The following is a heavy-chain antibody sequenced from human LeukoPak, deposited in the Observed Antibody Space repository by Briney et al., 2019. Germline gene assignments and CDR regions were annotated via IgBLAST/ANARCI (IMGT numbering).Heavy chain of an antibody. Sequence: ASVKVSCKASGGTFSSYTISWVRQAPGQGLEWMGRIIPILGIANYAQKFQGRVTITADKSTSTAYMELSSLRSEDTAVYYCARSFRSEGYGDYVYYGMDVWGKGTTVTISS. D-gene: IGHD4-17*01. CDR1: GGTFSSYT. CDR2: IIPILGIA. CDR3: ARSFRSEGYGDYVYYGMDV. V-gene: IGHV1-69*02. J-gene: IGHJ6*04.